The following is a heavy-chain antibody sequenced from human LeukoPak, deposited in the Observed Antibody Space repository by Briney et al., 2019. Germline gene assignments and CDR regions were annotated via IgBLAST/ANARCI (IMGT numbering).Heavy chain of an antibody. J-gene: IGHJ2*01. CDR3: ARDVDGVCYFDL. CDR2: IYYSGST. Sequence: SGTLSLTCTVSGGSISTYYWSWIRQPPGKGLEWIGYIYYSGSTSYNPSLKSRVTISVDTSKNQFSLKLTSVTAADTAVYYCARDVDGVCYFDLWGRGTLVTVSS. D-gene: IGHD2-8*01. V-gene: IGHV4-59*01. CDR1: GGSISTYY.